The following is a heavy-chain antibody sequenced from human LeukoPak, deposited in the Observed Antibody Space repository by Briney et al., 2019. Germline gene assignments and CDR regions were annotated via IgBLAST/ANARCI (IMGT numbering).Heavy chain of an antibody. Sequence: SETLSLTCTVSGGSISSSSYYWGWIRQPPGKGLEWIGSIYYSGSTYYNPSLKSRVTISVDTSKNQFSLKLSSVTAADTAVYYCARDGLWFGELLSGIHWGQGTLVTVSS. CDR2: IYYSGST. CDR3: ARDGLWFGELLSGIH. CDR1: GGSISSSSYY. V-gene: IGHV4-39*07. D-gene: IGHD3-10*01. J-gene: IGHJ4*02.